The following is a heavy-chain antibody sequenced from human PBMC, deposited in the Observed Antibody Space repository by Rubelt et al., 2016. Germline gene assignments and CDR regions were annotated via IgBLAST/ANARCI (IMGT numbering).Heavy chain of an antibody. CDR3: ARGQVYYDFWSGYFYSPYYYGMDV. CDR2: IYHSGST. J-gene: IGHJ6*02. Sequence: TVSGYSISSGYYWGWIRQPPGKGLEWIGSIYHSGSTYYNPSLKSRVTISVDTSKNQFSLKLSSVTAADTAVYYCARGQVYYDFWSGYFYSPYYYGMDVWGQGTTVTVSS. CDR1: GYSISSGYY. V-gene: IGHV4-38-2*02. D-gene: IGHD3-3*01.